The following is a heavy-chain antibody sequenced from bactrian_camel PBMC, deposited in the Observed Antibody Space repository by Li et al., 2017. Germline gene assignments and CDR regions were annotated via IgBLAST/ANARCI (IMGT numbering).Heavy chain of an antibody. Sequence: VQLVESGGGSVQAGGSLRLSCLASGYTDPNTRYCMGWFRQAPGKEREGVAAIATADNSPYYAPFVRGRFTIAHDSSRNAMYLQMTNLKPDDTAMYYCAAGWLGGSLLSESEYRDWGQGTQVTVS. CDR3: AAGWLGGSLLSESEYRD. J-gene: IGHJ4*01. CDR2: IATADNSP. D-gene: IGHD5*01. V-gene: IGHV3S40*01. CDR1: GYTDPNTRYC.